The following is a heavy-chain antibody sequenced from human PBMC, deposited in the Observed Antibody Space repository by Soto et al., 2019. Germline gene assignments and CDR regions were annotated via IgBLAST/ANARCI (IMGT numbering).Heavy chain of an antibody. CDR1: GFSFSTYS. CDR2: ISSSSSSAYI. D-gene: IGHD2-2*01. J-gene: IGHJ6*02. CDR3: ARQGTSTKYYTMDV. V-gene: IGHV3-21*01. Sequence: GGSLRLSCAASGFSFSTYSMNWVRQAPGKGLEWVSTISSSSSSAYIFYADSVKGRFTISRDNAENSLYLQMNSLRVEDTAVYYCARQGTSTKYYTMDVWGQGTTVTVSS.